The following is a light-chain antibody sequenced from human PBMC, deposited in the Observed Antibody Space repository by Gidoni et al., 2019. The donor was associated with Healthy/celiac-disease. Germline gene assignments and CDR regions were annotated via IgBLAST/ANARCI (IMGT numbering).Light chain of an antibody. Sequence: QSVLTQPPSASGTPGQRVTISCSGSSSHIGSNTVNWYQQRPGTAPKLLIYSNNQRPSGVPDRFSGSKSGTSASLAISGLQSEDDADYYCAAWDDSLNWVFGGGTKLTVL. J-gene: IGLJ3*02. CDR1: SSHIGSNT. V-gene: IGLV1-44*01. CDR2: SNN. CDR3: AAWDDSLNWV.